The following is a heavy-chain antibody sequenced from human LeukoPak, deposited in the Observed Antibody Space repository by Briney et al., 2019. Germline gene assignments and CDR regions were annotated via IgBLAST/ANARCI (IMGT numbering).Heavy chain of an antibody. CDR3: ASYYYGSSGFDY. CDR1: GYTFTGYY. CDR2: INPNSGGT. Sequence: ASVKVACKASGYTFTGYYMHWVRQAPGQGLEWMGWINPNSGGTNYAQKFQGRVTMTRDTSISTAYMELSRLRSDDTAVYYCASYYYGSSGFDYWGQGTLVTVSS. D-gene: IGHD3-22*01. J-gene: IGHJ4*02. V-gene: IGHV1-2*02.